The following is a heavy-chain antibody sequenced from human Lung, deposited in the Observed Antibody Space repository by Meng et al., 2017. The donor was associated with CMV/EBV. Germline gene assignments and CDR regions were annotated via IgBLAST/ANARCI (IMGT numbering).Heavy chain of an antibody. D-gene: IGHD3-10*01. CDR3: LRRSGGSV. CDR2: IPHRGSS. Sequence: QGQLRGSAPGLVKPSETLSLTCAVSGDSITNHNWWAWVRQPPGKGLEWIGEIPHRGSSAYNPSLKSRVSMSIDKSKNQFSLKLTSVTAADTAVYHCLRRSGGSVWGQGTLVTVSS. V-gene: IGHV4-4*02. CDR1: GDSITNHNW. J-gene: IGHJ1*01.